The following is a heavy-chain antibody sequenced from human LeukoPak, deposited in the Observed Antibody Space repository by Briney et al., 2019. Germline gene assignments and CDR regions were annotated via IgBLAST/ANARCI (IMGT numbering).Heavy chain of an antibody. CDR3: AREKDVDTAMVNWFDP. Sequence: ASVKVSCKASGGTFSSYAISWVRQAPGQGLEWMGGIIPIFGTANYAQKFQGRVTITADESTSTAYMELSSLRSEDTAVYYCAREKDVDTAMVNWFDPWGQGTLVTVSS. CDR1: GGTFSSYA. D-gene: IGHD5-18*01. J-gene: IGHJ5*02. V-gene: IGHV1-69*13. CDR2: IIPIFGTA.